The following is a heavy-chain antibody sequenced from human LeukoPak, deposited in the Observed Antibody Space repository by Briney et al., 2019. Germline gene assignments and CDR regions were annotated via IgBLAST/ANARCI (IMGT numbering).Heavy chain of an antibody. CDR3: ARGAGYSSVRFDY. CDR1: GGSFSGYY. D-gene: IGHD6-19*01. Sequence: KPSETLSLTCAVYGGSFSGYYWSWIRQPPGKGLEWIGEINHSGSTNYNPSLKSRVTISVDTSKNQFSLKLSSVTAADTAVYYCARGAGYSSVRFDYWGQGTLVTVSS. J-gene: IGHJ4*02. CDR2: INHSGST. V-gene: IGHV4-34*01.